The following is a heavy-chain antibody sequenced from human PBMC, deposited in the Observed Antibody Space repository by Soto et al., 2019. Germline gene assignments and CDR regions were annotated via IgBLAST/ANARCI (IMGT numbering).Heavy chain of an antibody. CDR1: GGSVSSGSYY. D-gene: IGHD6-19*01. J-gene: IGHJ4*02. CDR3: ARSGWYKPLDY. V-gene: IGHV4-61*01. CDR2: MYNSGST. Sequence: SETLSLTCTVSGGSVSSGSYYWSWIRQPPGKELEWIGYMYNSGSTNYNPSLKSRATISVDTSKNQFSLKLSSVTAADTAVYYCARSGWYKPLDYWGQGTLVTVSS.